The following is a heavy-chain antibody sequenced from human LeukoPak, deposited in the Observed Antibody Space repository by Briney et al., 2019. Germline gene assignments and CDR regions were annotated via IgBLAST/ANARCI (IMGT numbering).Heavy chain of an antibody. J-gene: IGHJ4*02. D-gene: IGHD3-9*01. CDR2: ISAYNGNT. V-gene: IGHV1-18*01. CDR1: GYTFTSYG. CDR3: ARDFDDILTGSADY. Sequence: VASVKVSCKASGYTFTSYGISWVRQAPGQRLEWMGWISAYNGNTNYAQKLQGRVTMTTDTSTSTAYMELRSLSSDDTAVYYCARDFDDILTGSADYWGQGTLVTVSS.